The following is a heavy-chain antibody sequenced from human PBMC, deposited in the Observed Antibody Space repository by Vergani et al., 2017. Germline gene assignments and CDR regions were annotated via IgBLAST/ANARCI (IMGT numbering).Heavy chain of an antibody. Sequence: VQLVESGGGVVQPGRSLRLSCAASGFTFSGSAMHWVRQASGKGLEWVGRIRSKANSYATAYAASVKGRFTISRDDSKNTAYLQMNSLKTEDTAVYYCTSPLYYGSVXNDYWGQGTLVTVSS. D-gene: IGHD3-10*01. CDR2: IRSKANSYAT. J-gene: IGHJ4*02. V-gene: IGHV3-73*01. CDR3: TSPLYYGSVXNDY. CDR1: GFTFSGSA.